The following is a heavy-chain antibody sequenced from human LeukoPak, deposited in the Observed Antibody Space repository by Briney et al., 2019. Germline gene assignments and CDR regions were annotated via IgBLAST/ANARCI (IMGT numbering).Heavy chain of an antibody. V-gene: IGHV3-48*02. CDR2: ISSSSSSI. D-gene: IGHD3-22*01. J-gene: IGHJ4*02. CDR1: GFTFSDYS. CDR3: ARVSPYYYDSSGSVDY. Sequence: GGSLRLSCAASGFTFSDYSMNWVRQAPGKGLEGVSYISSSSSSIYYADSVKGRFTISRDNAENSLYLQMNSLRDEDTAVYYCARVSPYYYDSSGSVDYWGQGTLVTVSS.